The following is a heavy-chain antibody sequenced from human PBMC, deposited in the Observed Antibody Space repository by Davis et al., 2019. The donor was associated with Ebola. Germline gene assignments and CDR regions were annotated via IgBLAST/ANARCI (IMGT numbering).Heavy chain of an antibody. J-gene: IGHJ5*02. V-gene: IGHV5-51*01. CDR2: IYPGDSDN. CDR1: GYSFTSYW. CDR3: VSSASLYSSGWFDP. D-gene: IGHD6-25*01. Sequence: QVSCKGSGYSFTSYWIGWVGQMPGKGLEWMGIIYPGDSDNRYSPYFQDQVTISADKSISTAYLQWSTLKASDTAMDYCVSSASLYSSGWFDPGGQGTLVTVSS.